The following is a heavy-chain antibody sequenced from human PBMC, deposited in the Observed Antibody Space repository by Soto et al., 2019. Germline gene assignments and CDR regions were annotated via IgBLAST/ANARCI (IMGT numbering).Heavy chain of an antibody. J-gene: IGHJ5*02. CDR1: GFAFSTYG. Sequence: QVHLVESGGGVVQPGRSLTISCVGSGFAFSTYGMHWVRQAPAKGLEWVALISYDGTDKYYADSVKGRFSISRDNSKPTLSLQMDSLRPEDTAVYYCAKVFGAWSDSWGQGTLVNVSS. CDR3: AKVFGAWSDS. V-gene: IGHV3-30*18. CDR2: ISYDGTDK. D-gene: IGHD6-19*01.